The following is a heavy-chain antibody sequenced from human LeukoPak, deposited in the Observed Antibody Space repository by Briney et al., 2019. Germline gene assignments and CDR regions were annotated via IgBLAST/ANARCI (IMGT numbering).Heavy chain of an antibody. Sequence: GGSLRLSCAASGFTFSNCWMHWVRQAPGKGLEWVSRIESDGSRTRYADSVKGRFTISRDNAKNSLYLQMNSLRAEDTAVYYCARVGYDFWSGYYKVEAFDIWGQGTMVTVSS. CDR3: ARVGYDFWSGYYKVEAFDI. CDR2: IESDGSRT. J-gene: IGHJ3*02. D-gene: IGHD3-3*01. V-gene: IGHV3-74*01. CDR1: GFTFSNCW.